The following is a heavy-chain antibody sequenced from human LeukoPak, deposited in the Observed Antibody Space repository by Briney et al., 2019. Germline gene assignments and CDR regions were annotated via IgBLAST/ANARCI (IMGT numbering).Heavy chain of an antibody. Sequence: ASVKVSCKASGYTFTSYGISWVRQAPGQGLEWMGWISAYNGNTNYAQKLQGRVTITRNTSISTAYMELSSLRSEDTAVYYCARVAVRWYSSSWRYYYYMDVWGKGTTVTVSS. CDR1: GYTFTSYG. CDR3: ARVAVRWYSSSWRYYYYMDV. D-gene: IGHD6-13*01. J-gene: IGHJ6*03. V-gene: IGHV1-18*01. CDR2: ISAYNGNT.